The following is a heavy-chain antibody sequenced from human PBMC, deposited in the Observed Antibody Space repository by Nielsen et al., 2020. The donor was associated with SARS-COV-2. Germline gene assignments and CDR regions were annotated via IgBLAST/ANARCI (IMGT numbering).Heavy chain of an antibody. CDR2: ISTRTGNP. V-gene: IGHV7-4-1*02. Sequence: ASVKVSCKASGYSFISISINWVRQAPGQGLEWMGWISTRTGNPTYAQGFTGRFVLSLDTSVSTAYLEITSLRGEDTAVYYCATEPAVAGQGRLDYWGQGSLVTVST. D-gene: IGHD6-19*01. CDR3: ATEPAVAGQGRLDY. CDR1: GYSFISIS. J-gene: IGHJ4*02.